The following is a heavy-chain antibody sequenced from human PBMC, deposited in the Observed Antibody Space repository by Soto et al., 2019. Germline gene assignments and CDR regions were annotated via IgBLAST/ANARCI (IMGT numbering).Heavy chain of an antibody. CDR2: ISGSGGST. CDR3: AKYYCSGGSCYPRLYYYYGMDV. V-gene: IGHV3-23*01. Sequence: GSLRLSCAASGFTFSSYAMSWVRQAPGKGLEWVSAISGSGGSTYYADSVKGRFTISRDNSKNTLYLQMNSLRAEDTAVYYCAKYYCSGGSCYPRLYYYYGMDVWGQGTTVTVSS. J-gene: IGHJ6*02. CDR1: GFTFSSYA. D-gene: IGHD2-15*01.